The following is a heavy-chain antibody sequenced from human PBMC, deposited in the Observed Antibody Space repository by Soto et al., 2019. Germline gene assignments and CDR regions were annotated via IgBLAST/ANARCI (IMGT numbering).Heavy chain of an antibody. V-gene: IGHV1-69*01. D-gene: IGHD3-10*01. J-gene: IGHJ2*01. Sequence: QVQLVQSGAEVKKPGSSVTVSCKASGDIFSSYPFSWVRQAPGQGMEWVGGIVPLLGTADYAQKFQDRVTITADDSTSTVDMEVSSLRSDDTAVYYGARDRGSQNWYFGVWGRGTLVSVSS. CDR3: ARDRGSQNWYFGV. CDR2: IVPLLGTA. CDR1: GDIFSSYP.